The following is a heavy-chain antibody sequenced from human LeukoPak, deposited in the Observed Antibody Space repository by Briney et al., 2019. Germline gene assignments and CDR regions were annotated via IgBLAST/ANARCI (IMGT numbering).Heavy chain of an antibody. CDR1: GYTFTSYA. CDR2: IIPILGIA. CDR3: ASPIAAAGTNSEYFQH. Sequence: SVKVSCKASGYTFTSYAISWVRQAPGQGLEWMGRIIPILGIANYAQKFQGRVTITADKSTSTAYMELSSLRSEDTAVYYCASPIAAAGTNSEYFQHWGQGTLVTVSS. J-gene: IGHJ1*01. D-gene: IGHD6-13*01. V-gene: IGHV1-69*04.